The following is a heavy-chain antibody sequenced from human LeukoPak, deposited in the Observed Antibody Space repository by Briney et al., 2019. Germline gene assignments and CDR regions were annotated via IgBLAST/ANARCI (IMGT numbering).Heavy chain of an antibody. D-gene: IGHD4-17*01. CDR3: ARGRSTVWFDP. CDR1: GGSFSGYY. Sequence: PSETLSLTCAVYGGSFSGYYRSWIRQPPGKGLEWIGEINHSGSTNYNPSLKSRVTISVDTSKNQFSLKLSSVTAADTAVYYCARGRSTVWFDPWGQGTLVTVSS. V-gene: IGHV4-34*01. J-gene: IGHJ5*02. CDR2: INHSGST.